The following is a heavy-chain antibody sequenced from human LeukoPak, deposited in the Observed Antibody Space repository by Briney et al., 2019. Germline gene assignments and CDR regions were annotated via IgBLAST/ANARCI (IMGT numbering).Heavy chain of an antibody. V-gene: IGHV1-18*01. Sequence: ASVKVSCKASGYTFTSYDISWVRQAPGQGLEWMGWISAYNGNTNYAQKLQGRVTMTTDTSTSTAYMELRSLRSDDTAVYYCARDRRDFWSGRLKSFDYWGQGTLVTVSS. CDR1: GYTFTSYD. CDR3: ARDRRDFWSGRLKSFDY. D-gene: IGHD3-3*01. CDR2: ISAYNGNT. J-gene: IGHJ4*02.